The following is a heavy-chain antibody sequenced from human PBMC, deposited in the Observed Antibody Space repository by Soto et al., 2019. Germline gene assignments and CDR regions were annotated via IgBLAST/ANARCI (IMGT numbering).Heavy chain of an antibody. CDR3: ARVGKHDDILTGYYSEGVDDP. CDR2: ISSSGSTI. V-gene: IGHV3-11*01. D-gene: IGHD3-9*01. Sequence: QVQLVESGGGLVKPGGSLRLSCAASGFTFSDYYMSWIRQAPGKGREWVSYISSSGSTIYYADSVKGRFTISRDNAKNSLYLQLNSLRAEDTAVYYWARVGKHDDILTGYYSEGVDDPWGQGTLVTVSP. J-gene: IGHJ5*02. CDR1: GFTFSDYY.